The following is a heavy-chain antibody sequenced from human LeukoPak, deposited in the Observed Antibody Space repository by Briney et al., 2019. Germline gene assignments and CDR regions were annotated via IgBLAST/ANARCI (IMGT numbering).Heavy chain of an antibody. CDR2: IYTSGST. CDR3: ARENDFWSGHYYYYYMDV. V-gene: IGHV4-61*02. Sequence: PSETLSLTCTVSGGSISSGSYYWSWIRQPAGKGLEWIGRIYTSGSTNYNPSLKSRVTISVDTSKNQFSLKLSSVTAADTAVYYCARENDFWSGHYYYYYMDVWGKGTTVTVSS. D-gene: IGHD3-3*01. CDR1: GGSISSGSYY. J-gene: IGHJ6*03.